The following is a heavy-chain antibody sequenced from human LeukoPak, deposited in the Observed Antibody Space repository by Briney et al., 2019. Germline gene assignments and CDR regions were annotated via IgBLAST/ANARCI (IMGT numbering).Heavy chain of an antibody. V-gene: IGHV3-30*02. CDR1: GFTFSSYG. Sequence: GRSLRLSCAASGFTFSSYGMHWVRQAPGKGLEWVAFIRYDGSNKYYADSVKGRFTISRDNSKNTLYLQMNSLRAEDTAVYYCAKDPSQQLFGYYYMDVWGKGTTVTVSS. D-gene: IGHD6-13*01. CDR2: IRYDGSNK. J-gene: IGHJ6*03. CDR3: AKDPSQQLFGYYYMDV.